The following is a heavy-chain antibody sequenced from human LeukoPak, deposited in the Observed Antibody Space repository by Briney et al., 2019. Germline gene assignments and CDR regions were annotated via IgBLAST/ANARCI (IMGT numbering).Heavy chain of an antibody. Sequence: GGSLRLSCAASGFTFSSYSMNWVRQAPGKGLEYVSYISSGSGTIYYADSVKGRFTISRDNAKNSLYLQMNSLRAEDTAVYYCARHAGPFFDYWGQGTLVTVSS. CDR3: ARHAGPFFDY. CDR1: GFTFSSYS. CDR2: ISSGSGTI. D-gene: IGHD2-8*01. J-gene: IGHJ4*02. V-gene: IGHV3-48*04.